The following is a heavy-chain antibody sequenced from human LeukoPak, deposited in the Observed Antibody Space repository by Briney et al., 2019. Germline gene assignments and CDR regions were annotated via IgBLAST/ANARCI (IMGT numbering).Heavy chain of an antibody. CDR2: ISTDGSYK. J-gene: IGHJ2*01. D-gene: IGHD3-16*01. CDR1: GFTFSSFP. Sequence: GKSLRLSCADSGFTFSSFPFHWVRQAPGKGLEWVAAISTDGSYKYHGDSVKGRFTISRDNPMNTLYLQMNGLRPDDTVVYYCARSLIPGRWYFDLWGRGTLVTVSS. V-gene: IGHV3-30*04. CDR3: ARSLIPGRWYFDL.